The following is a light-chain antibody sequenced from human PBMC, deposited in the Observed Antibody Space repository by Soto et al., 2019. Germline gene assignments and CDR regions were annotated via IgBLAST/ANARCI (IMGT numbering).Light chain of an antibody. V-gene: IGKV1-5*03. CDR3: QQYSTYPGT. CDR1: QTISTL. CDR2: KAS. Sequence: DIQMTQSPSTLSASVGDRVTITCRASQTISTLLAWYQQRPGKAPNLLIYKASSLVSGVPSRFSGRGSGTEFSLTISRTQPDDFAAYYCQQYSTYPGTCGQGTKVEVK. J-gene: IGKJ1*01.